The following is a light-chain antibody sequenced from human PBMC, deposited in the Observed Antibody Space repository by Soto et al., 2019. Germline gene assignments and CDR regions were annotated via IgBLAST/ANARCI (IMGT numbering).Light chain of an antibody. J-gene: IGKJ5*01. CDR1: QSVSSSY. CDR3: QLYGISPH. V-gene: IGKV3-20*01. CDR2: GAS. Sequence: EIVLTQSPATLSLSPGERATLSCRASQSVSSSYLAWYQQKPGQAPRLLIYGASSRATGIPDRFSGSGPGTEFTLTINRLEPEDFAVYYCQLYGISPHFGQGTRLEIK.